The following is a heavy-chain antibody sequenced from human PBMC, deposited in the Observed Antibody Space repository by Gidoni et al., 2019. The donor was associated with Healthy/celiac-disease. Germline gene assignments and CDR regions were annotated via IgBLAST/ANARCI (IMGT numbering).Heavy chain of an antibody. V-gene: IGHV3-23*01. CDR3: AKDLEYGVFMIVVGPFDY. CDR2: ISGSGGST. CDR1: GFTFSSHS. J-gene: IGHJ4*02. Sequence: EVQLLESGGGLVQPGGFLRLSCAASGFTFSSHSLCWVRQAPGKGLGWGSAISGSGGSTYYADSVKGRFTISRDNSKNTLYLQMNSLRAEDTAVYYCAKDLEYGVFMIVVGPFDYWGQGTLVTVSS. D-gene: IGHD3-22*01.